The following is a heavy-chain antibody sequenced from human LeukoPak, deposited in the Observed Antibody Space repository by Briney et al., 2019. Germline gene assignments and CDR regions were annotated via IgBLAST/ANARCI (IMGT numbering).Heavy chain of an antibody. D-gene: IGHD5-12*01. Sequence: GGSLRLSCAASGFTFSSYTMNWVRQAPGKGLEWVSAISSSGGDTYYADSVKGRFTISRDNFKNTLCLQMNSLRAEDTAVYYCAKGDYVLATSSDRVFEYWGQGTLVTVSS. CDR3: AKGDYVLATSSDRVFEY. CDR1: GFTFSSYT. J-gene: IGHJ4*02. CDR2: ISSSGGDT. V-gene: IGHV3-23*01.